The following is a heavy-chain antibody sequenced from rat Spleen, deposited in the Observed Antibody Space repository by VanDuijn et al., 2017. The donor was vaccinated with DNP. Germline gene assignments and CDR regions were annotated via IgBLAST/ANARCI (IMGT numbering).Heavy chain of an antibody. CDR2: ISATGGST. V-gene: IGHV5-7*01. J-gene: IGHJ1*01. Sequence: EVQLVESGGGLVQPGRSLKLSCVASGFTFSFYGMAWVRQAPKKGLEWVASISATGGSTSYRDSVKGRFTISRDNAKSTLYLQMDSLRSEDTATYYCTRGAGSPYWSFDFWGPGTVVTVSS. CDR3: TRGAGSPYWSFDF. CDR1: GFTFSFYG. D-gene: IGHD5-1*01.